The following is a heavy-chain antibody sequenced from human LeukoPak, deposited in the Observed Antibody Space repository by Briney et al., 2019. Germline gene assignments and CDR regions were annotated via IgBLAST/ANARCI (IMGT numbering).Heavy chain of an antibody. CDR1: GYTFTGYY. CDR2: INPNSGGT. Sequence: ASVKVSCKASGYTFTGYYMHWVRQAPGQGLEWMGWINPNSGGTNYAQKFQGRVTMTRDTSISTAYMELSRLRSDDTAMYYCARDVYCSGGSCYPQWFDPWGQGTLVTVSS. D-gene: IGHD2-15*01. V-gene: IGHV1-2*02. CDR3: ARDVYCSGGSCYPQWFDP. J-gene: IGHJ5*02.